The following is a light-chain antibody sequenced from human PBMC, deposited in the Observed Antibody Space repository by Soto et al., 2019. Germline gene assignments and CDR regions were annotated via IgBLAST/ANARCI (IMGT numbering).Light chain of an antibody. V-gene: IGKV4-1*01. J-gene: IGKJ2*01. CDR1: QRVLYSSNNKNY. CDR3: QQYYSTLYT. CDR2: WAS. Sequence: DIVMTQSPDSLAVSLGERATINCKSSQRVLYSSNNKNYLAWYQQKPGQPPKRLIYWASTRESGVPDRFSGSGSWTDYSLTISSLKAEDVAVYFCQQYYSTLYTFGQGTKLEIK.